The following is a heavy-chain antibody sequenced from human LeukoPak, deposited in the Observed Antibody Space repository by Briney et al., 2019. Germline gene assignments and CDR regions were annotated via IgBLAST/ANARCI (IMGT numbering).Heavy chain of an antibody. CDR1: GGSISSGDYY. J-gene: IGHJ6*03. Sequence: SQTLSLTCTVSGGSISSGDYYWSWIRQPPGKGLEWIGYIYYSGSTYYNPSLKSRVTISVDTSKNQFSPKLSSVTAADTAVYYCAREDGSGSHNSGYYYYYYMDVWGKGTTVTVSS. V-gene: IGHV4-30-4*08. CDR3: AREDGSGSHNSGYYYYYYMDV. D-gene: IGHD3-10*01. CDR2: IYYSGST.